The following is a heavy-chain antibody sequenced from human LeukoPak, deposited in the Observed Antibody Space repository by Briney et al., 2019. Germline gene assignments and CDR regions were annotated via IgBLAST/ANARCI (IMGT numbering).Heavy chain of an antibody. CDR1: GFTFSSYS. CDR2: ISSSGSYI. CDR3: ARRWFGDV. Sequence: GGSLRLSCAASGFTFSSYSMNWVRQAPGKGLEWVSTISSSGSYIYHADSVKGRFTISRDNSKNTLYLQLNSLRTDDTAVYYCARRWFGDVWGKGTTVTVSS. J-gene: IGHJ6*04. D-gene: IGHD3-10*01. V-gene: IGHV3-21*01.